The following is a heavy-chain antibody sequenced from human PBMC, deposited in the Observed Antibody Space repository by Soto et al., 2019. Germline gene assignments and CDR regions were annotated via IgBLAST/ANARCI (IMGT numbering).Heavy chain of an antibody. CDR2: IYYSGST. CDR1: GGSISSSSYY. CDR3: ARHSGSYSETKD. V-gene: IGHV4-39*01. D-gene: IGHD1-26*01. Sequence: QLQLQESGPGLVKPSETLSLTCTVSGGSISSSSYYWGWIRQPPGKGLEWIGSIYYSGSTYYNPSIKSRVTISVDTSKNQFSLKLSSVTAADTAVYYCARHSGSYSETKDWGQGTLVTVSS. J-gene: IGHJ4*02.